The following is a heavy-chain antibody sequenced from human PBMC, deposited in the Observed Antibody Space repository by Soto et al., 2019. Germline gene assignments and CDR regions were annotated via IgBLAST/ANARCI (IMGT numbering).Heavy chain of an antibody. Sequence: GWSLRLSCVASGFSFSSYAMNWVRQAPGKGLEWVSTISGSFGSTYYADSVQGRFTVSRDNSKNTLYLQMNSLRAEDTAVYYCATDRPGGRYDAFDIWGPGTMVTV. CDR3: ATDRPGGRYDAFDI. V-gene: IGHV3-23*01. CDR1: GFSFSSYA. J-gene: IGHJ3*02. CDR2: ISGSFGST.